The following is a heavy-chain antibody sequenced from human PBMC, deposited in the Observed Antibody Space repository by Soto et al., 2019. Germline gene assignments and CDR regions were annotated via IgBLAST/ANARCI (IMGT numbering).Heavy chain of an antibody. J-gene: IGHJ4*02. CDR2: ISAYNGNT. V-gene: IGHV1-18*01. D-gene: IGHD3-3*01. Sequence: ASVKVSCKASGYTFTSYGISWVRQAPGQGLEWMGWISAYNGNTNYAQKIQGRVTITTDTSTSTAYMELRSLRSDDTAVYYCASEDLFGVVINWGQGTLVTVSS. CDR1: GYTFTSYG. CDR3: ASEDLFGVVIN.